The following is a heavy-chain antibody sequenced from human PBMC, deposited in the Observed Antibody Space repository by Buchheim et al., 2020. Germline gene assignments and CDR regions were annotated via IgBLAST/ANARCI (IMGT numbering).Heavy chain of an antibody. D-gene: IGHD5-12*01. J-gene: IGHJ4*02. CDR1: GFTFSSYS. CDR3: ARDPYSGYDTEKDYYFDY. Sequence: EVQLVESGGGLVKLGGSLRLSCAASGFTFSSYSMNWVRQAPGKGLEWVSSISSSSSYIYYADSVKGRFTISRDNAKNSLYLQMNSLRAEDTAVYYCARDPYSGYDTEKDYYFDYWGQGTL. CDR2: ISSSSSYI. V-gene: IGHV3-21*01.